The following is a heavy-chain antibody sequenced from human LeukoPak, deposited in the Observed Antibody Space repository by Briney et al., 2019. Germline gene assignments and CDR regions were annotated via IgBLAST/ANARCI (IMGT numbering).Heavy chain of an antibody. Sequence: GGSLRLSCAASGFTFSNYNMNWVRQAPGEGLEWVSYISSSSSTIYYADSVKGRFTISRDNAKNSLYLQMNSLIPDDTAVYFCAKAEAREILRAVGLEEYLQYWGQGTLVTVSS. CDR1: GFTFSNYN. V-gene: IGHV3-48*01. D-gene: IGHD3-10*01. CDR2: ISSSSSTI. J-gene: IGHJ1*01. CDR3: AKAEAREILRAVGLEEYLQY.